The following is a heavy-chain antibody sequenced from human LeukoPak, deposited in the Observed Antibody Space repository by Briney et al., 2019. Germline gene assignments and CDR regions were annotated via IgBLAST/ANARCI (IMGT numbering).Heavy chain of an antibody. CDR2: MNPNSGNT. Sequence: ASVKVSCKASGYTFTSYDINWVRQATGQGLEWMGWMNPNSGNTGYAQKFQGRVTITRNTSISTAYMELSSLRSEDTAVYYCARGGGRYYYYYMDVWGKGTTVTVSS. D-gene: IGHD3-16*01. V-gene: IGHV1-8*03. CDR3: ARGGGRYYYYYMDV. CDR1: GYTFTSYD. J-gene: IGHJ6*03.